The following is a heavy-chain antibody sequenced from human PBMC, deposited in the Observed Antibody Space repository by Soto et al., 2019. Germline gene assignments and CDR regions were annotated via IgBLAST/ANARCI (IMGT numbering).Heavy chain of an antibody. CDR3: CVDGSVTDYTYLYY. J-gene: IGHJ4*02. CDR1: GFTFDDYS. Sequence: GGSLRLSCAASGFTFDDYSMHWVRQAPGKGLEWVSLISWDGRSTYYADSVKGRFTTSRDNTKNSLYLQMNSLTTEDTAFYYCCVDGSVTDYTYLYYWGQGSLVTVSS. D-gene: IGHD4-4*01. V-gene: IGHV3-43*01. CDR2: ISWDGRST.